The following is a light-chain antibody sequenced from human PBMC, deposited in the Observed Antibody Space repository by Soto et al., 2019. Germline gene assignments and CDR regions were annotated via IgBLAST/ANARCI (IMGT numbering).Light chain of an antibody. Sequence: DIHMTQSASSLSASVGYRITITCRARQSIRRYLNWYQQKTGKAPKVLIYAASSLQSGVPSRFSGSRSGTDCTLTISSLQPEVVATYYCQQSLTMPITCGHGTRLEIK. J-gene: IGKJ5*01. V-gene: IGKV1-39*01. CDR2: AAS. CDR3: QQSLTMPIT. CDR1: QSIRRY.